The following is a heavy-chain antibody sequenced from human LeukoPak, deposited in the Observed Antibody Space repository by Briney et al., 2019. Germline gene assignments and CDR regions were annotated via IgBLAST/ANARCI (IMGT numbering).Heavy chain of an antibody. V-gene: IGHV4-59*08. Sequence: PSETLSLTCTVSSGSISSYYWSWIRQPPGKGLEWIGYIFYSGSTNYNPSLKSRVTILVDTSNNQLSLKPSSVTAADTAVYYCARHQYTSGWYGWFDPWGQGTLVTVSS. J-gene: IGHJ5*02. D-gene: IGHD6-19*01. CDR3: ARHQYTSGWYGWFDP. CDR2: IFYSGST. CDR1: SGSISSYY.